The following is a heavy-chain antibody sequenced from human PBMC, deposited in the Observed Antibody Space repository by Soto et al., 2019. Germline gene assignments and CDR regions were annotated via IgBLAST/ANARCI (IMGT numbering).Heavy chain of an antibody. V-gene: IGHV1-18*01. CDR3: ATYCVGERCYVVRSFDY. J-gene: IGHJ4*02. CDR1: GYNFNGFG. CDR2: ISAFNSKT. D-gene: IGHD2-21*01. Sequence: QVRLVQSGAEVKTPGASVRVSCKTSGYNFNGFGVSWVRQAPGQGLEWVGWISAFNSKTNFAEKFQDRLTLTTDTPTSTAYMELRSLTSDDTAVYFCATYCVGERCYVVRSFDYWGQGTLVIVSS.